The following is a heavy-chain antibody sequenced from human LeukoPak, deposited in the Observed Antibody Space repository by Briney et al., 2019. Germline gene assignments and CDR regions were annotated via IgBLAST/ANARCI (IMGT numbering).Heavy chain of an antibody. D-gene: IGHD1-26*01. Sequence: GESLKISCWDSGSSFTSYWIGWVRQLPGKGLEWMGIIYPGDSDIRYSPSFQGQVTISADKSISTAYLQWSSLRASDTAIYYCARHLLTPGGSYYFDFWGQGTLVTVSS. CDR3: ARHLLTPGGSYYFDF. J-gene: IGHJ4*02. V-gene: IGHV5-51*01. CDR2: IYPGDSDI. CDR1: GSSFTSYW.